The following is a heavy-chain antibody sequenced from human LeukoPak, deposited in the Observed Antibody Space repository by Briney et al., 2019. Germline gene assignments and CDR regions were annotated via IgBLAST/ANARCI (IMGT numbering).Heavy chain of an antibody. Sequence: GGSLRLSCAASGFTFSSYAMHWVRQAPGKGLEWVAVISYDGSNKYYADSVKGRFTISRDNSKNTLYLQMNSLRAEDTAVYYCAREELWSADPPSFDYWGQGTLVTVSS. CDR1: GFTFSSYA. CDR2: ISYDGSNK. V-gene: IGHV3-30*04. J-gene: IGHJ4*02. CDR3: AREELWSADPPSFDY. D-gene: IGHD5-18*01.